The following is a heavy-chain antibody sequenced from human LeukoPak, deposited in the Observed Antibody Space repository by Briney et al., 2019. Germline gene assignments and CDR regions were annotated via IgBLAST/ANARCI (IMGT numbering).Heavy chain of an antibody. V-gene: IGHV3-7*03. J-gene: IGHJ4*02. CDR2: IKQDGSEK. Sequence: GSLRLSCAASGFTFSSYWMSWVRQAPGKGLEWVANIKQDGSEKYYVDSVKGRFTISRDNAKNSLYLQMNSLRAEDTAVYYCAKPHYDFWSGYPAVDYWGQGTLVTVSS. CDR1: GFTFSSYW. D-gene: IGHD3-3*01. CDR3: AKPHYDFWSGYPAVDY.